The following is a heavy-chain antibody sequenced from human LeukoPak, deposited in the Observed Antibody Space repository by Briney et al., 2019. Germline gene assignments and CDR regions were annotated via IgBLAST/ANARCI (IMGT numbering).Heavy chain of an antibody. CDR1: GFTFSSYG. Sequence: GGSLRLSCAVSGFTFSSYGMSWVRQAPGKGLECVSAISDSGSDTYYADTVKGRFTISKDNSKNTLYLRMNSLRADDTAVYYCAKRVPYSSSSVYFDYWGQGTLVTVSS. CDR2: ISDSGSDT. CDR3: AKRVPYSSSSVYFDY. D-gene: IGHD6-6*01. J-gene: IGHJ4*02. V-gene: IGHV3-23*01.